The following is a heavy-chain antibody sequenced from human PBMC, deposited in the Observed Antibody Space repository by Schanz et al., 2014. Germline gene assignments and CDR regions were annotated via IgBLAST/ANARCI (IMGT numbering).Heavy chain of an antibody. CDR2: ISYDGRNK. CDR1: GFSFSGFG. V-gene: IGHV3-30*18. D-gene: IGHD3-10*01. Sequence: VQLVESGGGLVQPGGSLRLSCAGSGFSFSGFGMHWVRQAPGKGLEWVAVISYDGRNKYFADSVKGRFTISRDNAKYTLYLQMNSLRADDTAVYYCAKDQLANYRGSGYNWFDPWGQGTLVTVSS. J-gene: IGHJ5*02. CDR3: AKDQLANYRGSGYNWFDP.